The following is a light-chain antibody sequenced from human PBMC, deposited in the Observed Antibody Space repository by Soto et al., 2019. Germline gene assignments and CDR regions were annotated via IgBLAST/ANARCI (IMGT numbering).Light chain of an antibody. CDR3: SSHTSSFIDYV. CDR2: EVS. CDR1: SSDVGGYNY. Sequence: QSALTQPASVSGSPGQSITISCTGTSSDVGGYNYDSWYQQHPGKAPKLMIYEVSNRPSGVSNRFSGSKSGNTASLTISGLQAEDDADYSCSSHTSSFIDYVFGTGTKLTVL. V-gene: IGLV2-14*01. J-gene: IGLJ1*01.